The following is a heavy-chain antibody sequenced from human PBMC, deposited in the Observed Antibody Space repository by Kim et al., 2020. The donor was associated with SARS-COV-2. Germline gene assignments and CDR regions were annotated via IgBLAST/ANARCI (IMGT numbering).Heavy chain of an antibody. V-gene: IGHV4-4*07. CDR2: GST. J-gene: IGHJ4*02. D-gene: IGHD5-12*01. Sequence: GSTSDYPSLKSRVSLSMDMSKNQLSLKLTSVTAADTATYFCAREYSAFDFWGQGTQVTVSS. CDR3: AREYSAFDF.